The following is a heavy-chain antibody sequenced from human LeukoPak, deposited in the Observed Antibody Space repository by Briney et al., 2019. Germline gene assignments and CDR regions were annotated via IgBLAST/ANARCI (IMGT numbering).Heavy chain of an antibody. D-gene: IGHD3-16*01. Sequence: PGGSLRLSCAASGVTVSSNYMSWVRQAPGKGLEWVSVIYSGGSTHYADSVKGRFTISRDNSKNTLYLQMNSLRAEDTAVYYCARYVFEFGRGTILSHNWFDPWGQGTLVTVSS. CDR1: GVTVSSNY. J-gene: IGHJ5*02. CDR3: ARYVFEFGRGTILSHNWFDP. V-gene: IGHV3-53*01. CDR2: IYSGGST.